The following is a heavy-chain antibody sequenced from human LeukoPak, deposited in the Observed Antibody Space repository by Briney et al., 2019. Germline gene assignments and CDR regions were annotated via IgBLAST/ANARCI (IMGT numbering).Heavy chain of an antibody. CDR2: ISYDGSNK. J-gene: IGHJ4*02. D-gene: IGHD6-6*01. CDR1: GFTFSSYD. CDR3: AKEGYSSSSSFGY. Sequence: GGSLRLSCAASGFTFSSYDMHWVRQAPGKELEWVAVISYDGSNKYYADSVRGRFTISRDNSKNTLYLQINSLRAEDTAVYYCAKEGYSSSSSFGYWGQGTLVTVSS. V-gene: IGHV3-30*18.